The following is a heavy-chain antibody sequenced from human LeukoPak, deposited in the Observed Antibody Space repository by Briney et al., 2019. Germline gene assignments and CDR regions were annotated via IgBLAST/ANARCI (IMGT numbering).Heavy chain of an antibody. CDR1: GGSITSGRYY. D-gene: IGHD1-26*01. Sequence: SQTLSLTCTVAGGSITSGRYYWSWIRQSPGKGLEWIGYISFSGSTYYNPSLKSGVTISVDTSKNQLSLKLSSVTAADTAVYYCASVGYSGSYYPFDYWGQGTLVTVSS. J-gene: IGHJ4*02. CDR2: ISFSGST. CDR3: ASVGYSGSYYPFDY. V-gene: IGHV4-30-4*01.